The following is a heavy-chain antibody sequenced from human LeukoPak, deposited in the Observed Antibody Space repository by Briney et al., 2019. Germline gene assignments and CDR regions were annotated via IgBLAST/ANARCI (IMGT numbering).Heavy chain of an antibody. CDR3: ARGPGYDILTGAYGPSDDH. Sequence: PSETLSLTCAVYGGSFSGYYWSWIRQPPGKGLEWIGEINHSGSTNYNPSLKSRVTISVDTSKNQFSLKLSSVTAADTAVYYCARGPGYDILTGAYGPSDDHWGQGTLVTVSS. J-gene: IGHJ4*02. CDR2: INHSGST. V-gene: IGHV4-34*01. CDR1: GGSFSGYY. D-gene: IGHD3-9*01.